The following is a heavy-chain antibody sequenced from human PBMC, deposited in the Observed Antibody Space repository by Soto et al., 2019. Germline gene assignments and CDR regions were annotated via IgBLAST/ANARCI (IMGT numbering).Heavy chain of an antibody. CDR3: ARDCMVVVVPAAVPDY. J-gene: IGHJ4*02. CDR1: GYTFTGYY. V-gene: IGHV1-2*02. D-gene: IGHD2-2*01. Sequence: VVSVKGSCKTSGYTFTGYYMHWVRQAPGQGLEWMGWINPNSGGTNYAQKFQGRVTMTRDTSISTAYMELSRLRSDDTAGYYCARDCMVVVVPAAVPDYWGQGTLVTVSS. CDR2: INPNSGGT.